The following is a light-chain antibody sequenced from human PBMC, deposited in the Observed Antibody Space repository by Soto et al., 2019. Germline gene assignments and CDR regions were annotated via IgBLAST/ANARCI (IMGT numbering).Light chain of an antibody. V-gene: IGKV3-20*01. CDR1: QSISTSY. CDR3: QQYGSSPQDT. Sequence: EIVLTQSPGTLSLSPEERATLSCRASQSISTSYLAWYQQKPGQAPRLLIYGSSSRATGIPDRFSGSGSGTDFTLTISSLEPEDFAVYYCQQYGSSPQDTFGQGTKVDIK. CDR2: GSS. J-gene: IGKJ1*01.